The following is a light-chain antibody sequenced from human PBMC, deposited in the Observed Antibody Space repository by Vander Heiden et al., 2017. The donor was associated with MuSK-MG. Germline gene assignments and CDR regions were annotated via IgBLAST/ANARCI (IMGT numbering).Light chain of an antibody. CDR2: GAS. CDR1: QSVSAAY. V-gene: IGKV3-20*01. J-gene: IGKJ2*01. Sequence: EIVLTQSPGTLSLSPGERATLSCRASQSVSAAYLAWYQHKPGQTPRLLIYGASHRATGIPDRLSGSGSGTDYTLTISRLEPEDFAVYYCQHYGSSPYTFGQGTKLEIK. CDR3: QHYGSSPYT.